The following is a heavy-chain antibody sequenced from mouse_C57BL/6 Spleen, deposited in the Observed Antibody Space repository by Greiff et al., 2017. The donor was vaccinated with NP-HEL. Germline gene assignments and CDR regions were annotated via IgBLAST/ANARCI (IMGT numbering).Heavy chain of an antibody. CDR2: IDPSDSYT. CDR3: TSGYYGAWFAY. V-gene: IGHV1-50*01. D-gene: IGHD1-2*01. CDR1: GYTFTSYW. Sequence: QVQLQQPGAELVKPGASVKLSCKASGYTFTSYWMQWVKQRPGQGLEWIGEIDPSDSYTNYNPKFKGKATLTVDTSSSTAYLQLSSLTSEDAAVYYCTSGYYGAWFAYWGQGTLVTVSA. J-gene: IGHJ3*01.